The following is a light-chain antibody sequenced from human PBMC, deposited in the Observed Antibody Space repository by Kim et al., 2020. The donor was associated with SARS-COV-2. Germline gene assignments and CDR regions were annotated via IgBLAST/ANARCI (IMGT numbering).Light chain of an antibody. J-gene: IGKJ1*01. Sequence: ATLSLSPGERATLSCRARQSINTYLAWYQQKPGQPPRFLIYDASKRATGIPARFSGSGSGTDFTLTISSLEPEDFAVYYCQQRGAFGQGTKVDIK. CDR3: QQRGA. CDR2: DAS. V-gene: IGKV3-11*01. CDR1: QSINTY.